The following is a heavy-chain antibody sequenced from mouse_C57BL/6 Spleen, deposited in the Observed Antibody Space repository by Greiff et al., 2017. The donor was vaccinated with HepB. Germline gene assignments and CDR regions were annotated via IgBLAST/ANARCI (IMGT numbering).Heavy chain of an antibody. Sequence: QVHVKQPGTELVKPGASVKLSCKASGYTFTSYWMHWVKQRPGQGLEWIGNINPSNGGTNYNEKFKSKATLTVDKSSSTAYMQLSSLTSEDSAVYYCAREGGLPLYHYFDYWGQGTTLTVSS. D-gene: IGHD2-12*01. CDR3: AREGGLPLYHYFDY. J-gene: IGHJ2*01. V-gene: IGHV1-53*01. CDR2: INPSNGGT. CDR1: GYTFTSYW.